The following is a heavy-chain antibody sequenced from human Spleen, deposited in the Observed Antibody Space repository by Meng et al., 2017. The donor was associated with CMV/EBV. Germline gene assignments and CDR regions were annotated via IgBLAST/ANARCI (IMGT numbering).Heavy chain of an antibody. CDR2: IYHSGST. Sequence: LTCAVSGVSISSSNWWNWVRQPPGKGLEWIGEIYHSGSTNYNPSLKSRVTTSVDKSKNQFSLKLSSVTAADTAVYYCAKADTRGWIDYWGQGTLVTVSS. CDR3: AKADTRGWIDY. J-gene: IGHJ4*02. D-gene: IGHD2-15*01. V-gene: IGHV4-4*02. CDR1: GVSISSSNW.